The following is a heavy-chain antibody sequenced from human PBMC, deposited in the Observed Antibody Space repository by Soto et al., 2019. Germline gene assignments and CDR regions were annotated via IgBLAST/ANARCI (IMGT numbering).Heavy chain of an antibody. CDR2: TYYRSKWYN. J-gene: IGHJ4*02. V-gene: IGHV6-1*01. CDR3: ARDYGYYYDSSGYYTGYYFDY. CDR1: GDSVSSNSAA. Sequence: SQTLSLTCAVSGDSVSSNSAAWNWIRQSPSRVLEWLGRTYYRSKWYNDYAVSVKSRITINPDTSKNQFSLQLNSVTPEDTAVYYCARDYGYYYDSSGYYTGYYFDYWGQGTLVTVSS. D-gene: IGHD3-22*01.